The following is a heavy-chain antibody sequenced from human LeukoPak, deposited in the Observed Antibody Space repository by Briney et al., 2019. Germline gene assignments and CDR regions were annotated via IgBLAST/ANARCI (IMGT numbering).Heavy chain of an antibody. Sequence: SETLSLTCTVSGGSISSYYWSWIRQPAGKGLEWIGRIYTSGSTNYNPSLKSRVTMSVDTSKNQFSLRVSSVTAADTAVYYCARDHYGSGSYYNWGQGTLVTVSS. CDR2: IYTSGST. CDR1: GGSISSYY. J-gene: IGHJ4*02. D-gene: IGHD3-10*01. CDR3: ARDHYGSGSYYN. V-gene: IGHV4-4*07.